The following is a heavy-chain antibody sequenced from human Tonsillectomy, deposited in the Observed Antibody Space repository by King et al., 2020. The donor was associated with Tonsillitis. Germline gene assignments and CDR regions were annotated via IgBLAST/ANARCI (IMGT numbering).Heavy chain of an antibody. CDR2: IYYSGNT. CDR3: ARRGEMDV. V-gene: IGHV4-39*07. Sequence: QLQESGPGLVKPSETLSLTCTVSGGSISSSPYSWGWIRQPPGKGLEWIGSIYYSGNTYYNPSLKSRVTISADTSKNQFSLKLTSVTAADTAVYYCARRGEMDVWGQGTTVTVSS. J-gene: IGHJ6*02. D-gene: IGHD3-16*01. CDR1: GGSISSSPYS.